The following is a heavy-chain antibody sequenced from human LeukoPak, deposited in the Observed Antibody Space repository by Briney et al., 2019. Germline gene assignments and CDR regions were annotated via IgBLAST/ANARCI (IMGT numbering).Heavy chain of an antibody. J-gene: IGHJ4*02. CDR2: IRSSGSTI. Sequence: LSLTCTVSGGSISSGDYYWSWIRQPPGKGLEWVSYIRSSGSTIYYADSVKGRFTISRDNAKNSLYLQMNSLRAEDTAVYYCARGSYFDYWGQGTLVTVSS. V-gene: IGHV3-11*01. CDR1: GGSISSGDYY. CDR3: ARGSYFDY.